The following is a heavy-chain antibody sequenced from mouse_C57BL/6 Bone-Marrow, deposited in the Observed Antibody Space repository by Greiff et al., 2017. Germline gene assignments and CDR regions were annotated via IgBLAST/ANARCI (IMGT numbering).Heavy chain of an antibody. CDR3: ARGGTFAY. Sequence: QVQLQQPGAELVRPGSSVKLSCKASGYTFTSYWMHWVKQRPIQGLEWIGNIDPSDSATHYNQKFKDKATLTVDKSSSTAYMQLSSLTSEDSAVYYCARGGTFAYWGRGTLVTVSA. D-gene: IGHD3-3*01. J-gene: IGHJ3*01. V-gene: IGHV1-52*01. CDR2: IDPSDSAT. CDR1: GYTFTSYW.